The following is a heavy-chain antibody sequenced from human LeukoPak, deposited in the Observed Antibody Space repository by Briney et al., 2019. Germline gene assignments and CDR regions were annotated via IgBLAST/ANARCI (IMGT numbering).Heavy chain of an antibody. Sequence: GGSLRLSCAASGFTVSSNYMSWVRQAPGKGLEWVSVIYSGGSTYYADSVKGRFTISRDNSKNTLYLQMNSLRAEDTAVYYRARGDGDLYYYYYMDVWGKGTTVTISS. CDR2: IYSGGST. CDR3: ARGDGDLYYYYYMDV. J-gene: IGHJ6*03. CDR1: GFTVSSNY. V-gene: IGHV3-66*01. D-gene: IGHD4-17*01.